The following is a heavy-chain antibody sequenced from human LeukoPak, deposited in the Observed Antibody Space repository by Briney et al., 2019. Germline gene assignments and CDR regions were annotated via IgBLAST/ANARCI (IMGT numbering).Heavy chain of an antibody. V-gene: IGHV3-23*01. CDR3: ARDRYGDYSFDY. CDR1: RFTFSNYA. CDR2: IRGSGDNT. D-gene: IGHD4-17*01. Sequence: PGGCLRLSCAASRFTFSNYAMNWVRQAPGKGLEWVSSIRGSGDNTHYADSAKGRFTISRDNSKNMMYLQMNSLRADDTALYYCARDRYGDYSFDYWGQGVLVTVSS. J-gene: IGHJ4*02.